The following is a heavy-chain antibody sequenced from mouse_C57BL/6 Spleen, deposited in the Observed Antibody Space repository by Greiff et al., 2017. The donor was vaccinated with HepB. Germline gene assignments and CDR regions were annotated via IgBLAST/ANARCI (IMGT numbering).Heavy chain of an antibody. CDR3: ARDYDYNFDY. V-gene: IGHV3-6*01. CDR1: GYSITSGYY. Sequence: DVQLVESGPGLVKPSQSLSLTCSVTGYSITSGYYWNWIRQFPGNKLEWMGYISYDGSNNYNPSLKNRISITRDTSKNQLFLKLNSVTTEDTATYYCARDYDYNFDYWGQGTTLTVSS. J-gene: IGHJ2*01. CDR2: ISYDGSN. D-gene: IGHD2-4*01.